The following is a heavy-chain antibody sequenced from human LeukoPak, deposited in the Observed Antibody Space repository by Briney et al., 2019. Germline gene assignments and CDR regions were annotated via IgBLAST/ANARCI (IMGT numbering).Heavy chain of an antibody. CDR3: AREGYCSSTSCFEDHYYYYGMDV. V-gene: IGHV1-18*01. J-gene: IGHJ6*02. D-gene: IGHD2-2*01. CDR2: ISAYNGNT. CDR1: GYSFTSYG. Sequence: WASVKVSCKASGYSFTSYGISWVRQAPGQGLEWMGWISAYNGNTNYAQKLQGRVTMTTDTSTNTAYMELRSLRSDDTAVYYCAREGYCSSTSCFEDHYYYYGMDVWGQGTTVTVSS.